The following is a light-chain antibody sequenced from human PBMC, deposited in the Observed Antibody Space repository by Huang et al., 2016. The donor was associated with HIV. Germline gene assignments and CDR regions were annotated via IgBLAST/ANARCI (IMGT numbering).Light chain of an antibody. Sequence: IQLTQSPSSLSASVGDRVTITCRASQGISSYLAWYQQKPGGVPKLLIYAASTLHSGVPSRFSGIGSGTDFTLTISSLQPEDFATYYCQQLNSYPYTFGQGTKLEIK. J-gene: IGKJ2*01. CDR3: QQLNSYPYT. V-gene: IGKV1-9*01. CDR1: QGISSY. CDR2: AAS.